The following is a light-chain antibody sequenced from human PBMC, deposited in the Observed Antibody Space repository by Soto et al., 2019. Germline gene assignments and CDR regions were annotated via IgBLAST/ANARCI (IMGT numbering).Light chain of an antibody. V-gene: IGKV1-6*01. CDR3: LQYYNFSWT. CDR2: AAS. CDR1: QDIRNT. Sequence: AIKMTQSPSSLSPSVGDRVAISCRASQDIRNTLAWYQQKPGEAPKLLIFAASNLQSGVPSRFRGSGSVTDFTLAITGLKPEDFETYYCLQYYNFSWTFGQGTKVDIK. J-gene: IGKJ1*01.